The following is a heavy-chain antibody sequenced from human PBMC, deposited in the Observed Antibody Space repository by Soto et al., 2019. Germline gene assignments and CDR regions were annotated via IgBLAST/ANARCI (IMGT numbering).Heavy chain of an antibody. CDR1: GYSCTSYG. Sequence: ASVKVSCRASGYSCTSYGISWVLQAPGQGLEWMGWISAYNGNTNYAQNLQGRVTMTTDTSTSTAYMELRSLRSDDTAVYYCARCRDNAPGGAMFVWAQGTSVTVSS. D-gene: IGHD1-1*01. J-gene: IGHJ6*02. V-gene: IGHV1-18*01. CDR2: ISAYNGNT. CDR3: ARCRDNAPGGAMFV.